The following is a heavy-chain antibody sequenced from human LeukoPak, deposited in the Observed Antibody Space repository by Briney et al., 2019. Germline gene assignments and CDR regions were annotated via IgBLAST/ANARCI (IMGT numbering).Heavy chain of an antibody. CDR2: INPNSGGT. V-gene: IGHV1-2*06. CDR1: GYTFTGYY. CDR3: ARSTVGGDYYYYGMDV. D-gene: IGHD1-26*01. J-gene: IGHJ6*02. Sequence: GASVKVSCKASGYTFTGYYMHWVRQAPGQGLEWMGRINPNSGGTNYAQKFQGRVTMTRDTSISTAYMELSRLRSDDTAVYYCARSTVGGDYYYYGMDVWGQGTTVTVSS.